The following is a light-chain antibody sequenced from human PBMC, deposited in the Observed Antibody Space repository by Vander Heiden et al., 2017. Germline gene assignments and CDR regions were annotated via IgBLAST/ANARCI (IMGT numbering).Light chain of an antibody. Sequence: QSALTQPASVSGSPGQSITISCTGSSSAVGVYNYVAWYQQHPGEAPKLMIYDVSYRPSGISNRFSGSKSGNTASLTISGLQAEDEADYYCSSYTGSNTVFGGGTKLTVL. CDR3: SSYTGSNTV. CDR1: SSAVGVYNY. V-gene: IGLV2-14*03. CDR2: DVS. J-gene: IGLJ2*01.